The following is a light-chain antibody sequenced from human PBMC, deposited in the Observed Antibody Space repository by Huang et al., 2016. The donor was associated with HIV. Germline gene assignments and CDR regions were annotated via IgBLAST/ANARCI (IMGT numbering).Light chain of an antibody. Sequence: AVQLTQIPTSLSASVGDSVTITCRASQDIVTSLAWYQHKPGKAPKLLISGALPLHNGAASRFSGDSAGPFFTLFINSLQPEYVATYYCQQLFEYPITFGQGTRL. CDR2: GAL. V-gene: IGKV1D-13*01. J-gene: IGKJ5*01. CDR1: QDIVTS. CDR3: QQLFEYPIT.